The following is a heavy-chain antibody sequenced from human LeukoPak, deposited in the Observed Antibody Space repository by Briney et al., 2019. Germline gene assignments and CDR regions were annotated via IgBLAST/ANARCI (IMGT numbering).Heavy chain of an antibody. D-gene: IGHD3-16*01. CDR3: ASGLGESTYYYYMDV. V-gene: IGHV1-2*02. CDR1: GYTFTGYY. CDR2: INTNSGCT. J-gene: IGHJ6*03. Sequence: GASVKVSCKASGYTFTGYYMHWVRQAPGHGLEWRGWINTNSGCTNYAQKFQGRVTMTRDTSSSKAYMELSRLRADDTAVYYCASGLGESTYYYYMDVWGKGTTVTISS.